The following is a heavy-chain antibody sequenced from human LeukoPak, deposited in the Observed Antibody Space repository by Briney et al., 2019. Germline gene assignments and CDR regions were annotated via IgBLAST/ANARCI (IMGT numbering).Heavy chain of an antibody. Sequence: GGSLRLSCAASGFTFSDHYMDWVRQAPGKGLEWVGRIRNKANSYTTEYAASVKGRFTISEDDPKNSLYLQMNSLKTGDSAVYFCARGVHGDYVGDDYWGQGTLVTVSS. CDR2: IRNKANSYTT. V-gene: IGHV3-72*01. J-gene: IGHJ4*02. D-gene: IGHD4-17*01. CDR1: GFTFSDHY. CDR3: ARGVHGDYVGDDY.